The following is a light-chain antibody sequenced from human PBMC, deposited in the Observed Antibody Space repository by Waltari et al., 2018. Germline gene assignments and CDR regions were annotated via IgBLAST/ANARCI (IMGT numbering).Light chain of an antibody. CDR2: SAP. J-gene: IGKJ1*01. V-gene: IGKV3-15*01. CDR3: QHFNNWPPWA. CDR1: QSIGRD. Sequence: EILMTQSPATLSVSPGERATLSCRASQSIGRDLAWYQQWPGQAPRFLIYSAPVRATGVPARFSASGSGTEFTLTISSLQSEDVAVYYCQHFNNWPPWAFGQGTKVEIK.